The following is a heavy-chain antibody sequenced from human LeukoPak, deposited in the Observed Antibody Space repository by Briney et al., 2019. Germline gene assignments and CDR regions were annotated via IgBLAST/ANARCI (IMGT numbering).Heavy chain of an antibody. J-gene: IGHJ2*01. Sequence: SETLSLTCAVSGGSISSGGYSWSWIRQPPGKGLEWIGYIYHSGSTYYNPSLKSRVTISVDRSKNQFSLKLSSVTAADTAVYYCARLVLTGYYNAASWYFDLRGRGTLVTVSS. V-gene: IGHV4-30-2*01. D-gene: IGHD3-9*01. CDR1: GGSISSGGYS. CDR2: IYHSGST. CDR3: ARLVLTGYYNAASWYFDL.